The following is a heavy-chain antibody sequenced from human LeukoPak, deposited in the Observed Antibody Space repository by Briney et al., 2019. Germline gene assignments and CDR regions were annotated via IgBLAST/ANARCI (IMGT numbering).Heavy chain of an antibody. D-gene: IGHD4-17*01. CDR2: IYTSGST. CDR1: GGSISSYY. J-gene: IGHJ5*02. V-gene: IGHV4-4*07. CDR3: ARVIVEYGDYLSSYNWFDP. Sequence: SETLSLTCTVSGGSISSYYWSWIRQPAGKGLEWIGRIYTSGSTNYNPSLKSRVTMSVDTSKNQFSLKLSSVTAADTAVYYCARVIVEYGDYLSSYNWFDPWGQGTLVTVSS.